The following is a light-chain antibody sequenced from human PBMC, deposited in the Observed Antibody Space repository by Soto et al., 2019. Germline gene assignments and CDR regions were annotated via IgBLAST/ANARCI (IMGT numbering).Light chain of an antibody. CDR2: EVS. Sequence: QSALTQPASVSGSPGQSITISCTGTSSDVGGYKFVSWYQQHPGKAPKLMIYEVSNRPSGVSNRFSGSKSGNTASLTVSGLQAEDEADYYCSSYAGSNNVLFGGGTKVTVL. V-gene: IGLV2-14*01. CDR3: SSYAGSNNVL. J-gene: IGLJ2*01. CDR1: SSDVGGYKF.